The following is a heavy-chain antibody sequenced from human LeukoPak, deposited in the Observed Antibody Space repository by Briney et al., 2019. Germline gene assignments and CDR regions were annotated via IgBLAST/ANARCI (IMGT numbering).Heavy chain of an antibody. J-gene: IGHJ4*02. Sequence: GGSLRLSCAASGFTFSSYAMHWVRQAPGKGLEWVAVISYDGSNKYYADSVKGRFTISRDNSRNTLYLQMNSLRAEDTAVYYCARDFYGDYALFDYWGQGTLVTVSS. D-gene: IGHD4-17*01. V-gene: IGHV3-30-3*01. CDR3: ARDFYGDYALFDY. CDR1: GFTFSSYA. CDR2: ISYDGSNK.